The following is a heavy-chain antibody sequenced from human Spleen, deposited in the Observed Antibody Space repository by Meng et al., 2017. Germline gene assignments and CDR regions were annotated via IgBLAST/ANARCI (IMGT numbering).Heavy chain of an antibody. D-gene: IGHD3-9*01. CDR3: ARVDVTGPGDY. Sequence: QAQLVQSGAEVKKPGASVKISCKASGYSFTSYAIHWVRQAPGQWLEWMGWINAGNGNTRYSQRFQGRVTLTRDTSASTAYMELSSLRSTAVYYCARVDVTGPGDYWGQGTLVTVSS. CDR1: GYSFTSYA. V-gene: IGHV1-3*01. J-gene: IGHJ4*02. CDR2: INAGNGNT.